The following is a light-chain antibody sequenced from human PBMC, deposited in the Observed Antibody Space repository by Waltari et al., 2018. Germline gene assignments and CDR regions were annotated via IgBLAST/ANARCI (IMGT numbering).Light chain of an antibody. CDR2: EDN. CDR3: CSHSASTTLV. V-gene: IGLV2-23*01. J-gene: IGLJ2*01. CDR1: SSDVGSYNI. Sequence: QSALTQPASVSGSPGQSITISCTGTSSDVGSYNIVSLYQQHPGKAPKLMIYEDNQRPSWISHRFSGSKSGNTASLTISGLQAEDEADYYCCSHSASTTLVFGGGTRLTVL.